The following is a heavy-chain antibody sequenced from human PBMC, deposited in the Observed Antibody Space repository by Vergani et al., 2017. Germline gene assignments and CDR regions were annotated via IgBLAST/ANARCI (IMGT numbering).Heavy chain of an antibody. D-gene: IGHD6-13*01. CDR3: AGPRYAPDIAAAGTVGWFDP. CDR2: IYPGYSDT. CDR1: GYSLTSYR. J-gene: IGHJ5*02. V-gene: IGHV5-51*01. Sequence: EVQLVQSGAEVQKPGESLKLSCKGSGYSLTSYRIGWVRQMPGKGLVWMGIIYPGYSDTRYSPSFKGQVTIEADKSIRTAYLQWSSLKASHTAMYYCAGPRYAPDIAAAGTVGWFDPWGQGTLVTVSS.